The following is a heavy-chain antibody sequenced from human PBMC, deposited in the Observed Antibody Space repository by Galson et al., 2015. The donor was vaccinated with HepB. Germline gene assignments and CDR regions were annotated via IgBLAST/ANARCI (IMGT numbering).Heavy chain of an antibody. V-gene: IGHV3-21*01. CDR2: ISSSSSSYI. J-gene: IGHJ3*02. CDR3: ARVPHDDAFDI. CDR1: GFTFSSYS. Sequence: SLRLSCAASGFTFSSYSMNWVRQAPGKGLEWVSSISSSSSSYIYYADSVKGRFTISRDNAKNSLYLQMNSLRAEDTAVYYCARVPHDDAFDIWGQGTMVTVSS.